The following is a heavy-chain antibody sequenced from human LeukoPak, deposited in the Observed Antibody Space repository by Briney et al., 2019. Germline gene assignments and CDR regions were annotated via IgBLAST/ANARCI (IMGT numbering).Heavy chain of an antibody. D-gene: IGHD1-26*01. CDR1: EFTFSSYS. V-gene: IGHV3-48*02. J-gene: IGHJ4*02. CDR2: ISSSSSTM. CDR3: ARGTRELDRY. Sequence: SGGSLRLSCAASEFTFSSYSMNWVRQAPGKGLEWVSYISSSSSTMFYADSVKGRFTISRDNAKNSLYLQMNSLRDEDTAVYYCARGTRELDRYWGQGTLVTVSS.